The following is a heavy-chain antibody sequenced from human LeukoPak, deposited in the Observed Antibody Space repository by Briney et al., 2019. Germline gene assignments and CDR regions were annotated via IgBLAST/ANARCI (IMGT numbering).Heavy chain of an antibody. V-gene: IGHV4-39*07. Sequence: SETLSLTCVVSGGSISSTSYYWGWIRQPPGKGLEWIGSIYYSGSTYYSPSLKSRVTISVDTSKNQFSLKLSSVTAADTAVYYCARSSESYDSSGYYSYYFDYWGQGTLVTVSS. J-gene: IGHJ4*02. CDR2: IYYSGST. CDR3: ARSSESYDSSGYYSYYFDY. CDR1: GGSISSTSYY. D-gene: IGHD3-22*01.